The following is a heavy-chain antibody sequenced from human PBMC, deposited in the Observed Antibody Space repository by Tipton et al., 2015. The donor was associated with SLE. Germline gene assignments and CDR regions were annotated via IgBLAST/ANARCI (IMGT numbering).Heavy chain of an antibody. CDR2: IYYSGST. CDR3: ARVYGYGPFDY. Sequence: LRLSCVVYGESFSGYYWSWIRQPPGKGLEWIGYIYYSGSTNYNPSLKSRVTISVDTSKNQFSLKLSSVTAADTAVYYCARVYGYGPFDYWGQGTLVTVSS. CDR1: GESFSGYY. J-gene: IGHJ4*02. D-gene: IGHD5-18*01. V-gene: IGHV4-59*01.